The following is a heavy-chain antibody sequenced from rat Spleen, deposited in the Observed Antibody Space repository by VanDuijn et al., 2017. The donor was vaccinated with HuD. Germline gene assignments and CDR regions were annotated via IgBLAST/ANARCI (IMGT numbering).Heavy chain of an antibody. Sequence: EVQLVESGGGLLQPGRSLKLSCAASGFTFSNYGMAWIRQAPGKGLEWVASITNTGGSTFYPDSVKGRFTISRDNAKNTLYLQMTSLRSEDTAIYYCTKNWDYWGQGVMVTVSS. V-gene: IGHV5-31*01. CDR3: TKNWDY. CDR1: GFTFSNYG. D-gene: IGHD3-6*01. CDR2: ITNTGGST. J-gene: IGHJ2*01.